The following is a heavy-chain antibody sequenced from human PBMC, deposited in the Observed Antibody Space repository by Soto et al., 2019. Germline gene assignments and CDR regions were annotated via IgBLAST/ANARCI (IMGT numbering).Heavy chain of an antibody. D-gene: IGHD3-9*01. V-gene: IGHV4-61*01. J-gene: IGHJ4*02. CDR2: IYYSGGT. CDR1: GGSVSSGSYY. Sequence: PSETLSLTCTVSGGSVSSGSYYWSWIRQPPGKGLEWIGHIYYSGGTNYNPSLKSRVTISVDTSKNQFSLKLSSVTAADTAVYYCAREVGTLYDILTGPYYFDYWGQGTLVTVSS. CDR3: AREVGTLYDILTGPYYFDY.